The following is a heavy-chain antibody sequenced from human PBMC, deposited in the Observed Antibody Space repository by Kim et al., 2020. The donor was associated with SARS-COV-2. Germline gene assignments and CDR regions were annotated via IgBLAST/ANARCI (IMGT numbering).Heavy chain of an antibody. CDR2: INHSGST. J-gene: IGHJ4*01. CDR1: GGSFSGYY. D-gene: IGHD6-13*01. V-gene: IGHV4-34*01. CDR3: ARVGARYSSSWYCDKYFD. Sequence: SETLSLTCAVYGGSFSGYYWSWIRQPPGKGLEWIGEINHSGSTNYNPSLKSRVTISVDTSKNQFSLKLSSVTAADTAVYYCARVGARYSSSWYCDKYFD.